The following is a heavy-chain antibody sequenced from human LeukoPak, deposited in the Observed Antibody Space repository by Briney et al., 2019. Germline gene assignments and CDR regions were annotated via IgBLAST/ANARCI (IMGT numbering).Heavy chain of an antibody. CDR1: GYSFTSYW. CDR3: ARQYNWNDGFTPGSRYYFDY. Sequence: GESLKISCKGSGYSFTSYWIGWVRQMPGKGLEWMGIIYPGDSDTRYSPSFQGQVTISADKSISTAYLQWSSLKASDTAMYYCARQYNWNDGFTPGSRYYFDYWGQGTTVTVSS. CDR2: IYPGDSDT. J-gene: IGHJ4*03. D-gene: IGHD1-1*01. V-gene: IGHV5-51*01.